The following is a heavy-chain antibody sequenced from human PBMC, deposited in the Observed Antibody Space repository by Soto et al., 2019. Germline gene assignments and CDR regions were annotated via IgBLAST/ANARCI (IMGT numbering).Heavy chain of an antibody. J-gene: IGHJ4*02. CDR2: ANDRGSR. CDR3: ARVHRSSYSFDY. Sequence: SETLSLTCAVYGGSFSGYFWSWLRQPPGKGLEWLAEANDRGSRNYNPSLRGRLTISLDTSKNQFSLKLSSVSAVDTAEYYCARVHRSSYSFDYWGQGTLVTVSS. CDR1: GGSFSGYF. D-gene: IGHD2-15*01. V-gene: IGHV4-34*01.